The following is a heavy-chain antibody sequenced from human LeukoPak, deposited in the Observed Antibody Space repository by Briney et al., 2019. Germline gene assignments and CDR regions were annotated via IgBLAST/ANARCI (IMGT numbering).Heavy chain of an antibody. CDR1: GFTFSSYW. D-gene: IGHD6-13*01. J-gene: IGHJ2*01. CDR3: ARAGGTAGSNWYFDL. Sequence: GGSLRLSCAASGFTFSSYWMHWVRQAPGKGLVWVSRINSDGSSTSYADSVKGRFTISRDNAKNTLYLQMNSLRAEDTAVYYCARAGGTAGSNWYFDLWAVAPWSLSPQ. CDR2: INSDGSST. V-gene: IGHV3-74*01.